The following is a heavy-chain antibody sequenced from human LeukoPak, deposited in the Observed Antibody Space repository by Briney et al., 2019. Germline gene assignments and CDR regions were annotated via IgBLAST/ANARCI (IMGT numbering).Heavy chain of an antibody. CDR2: ISSSGSTI. CDR1: GFTFSDYY. J-gene: IGHJ4*02. CDR3: ARGFYCSSTSCYTGLDNY. Sequence: PGGSLRLSCVASGFTFSDYYMSWIRQAPGKGLEWVSYISSSGSTIYYADPVKGRFTISRDNAKNSLYLQMNSLRAEDTAVYYCARGFYCSSTSCYTGLDNYWGQGTLVTVSS. V-gene: IGHV3-11*01. D-gene: IGHD2-2*02.